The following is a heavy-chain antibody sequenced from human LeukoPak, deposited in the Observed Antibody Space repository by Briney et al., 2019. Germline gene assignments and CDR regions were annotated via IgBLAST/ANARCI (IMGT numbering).Heavy chain of an antibody. CDR3: ANIAAAGVDY. CDR1: GFTFSSYA. J-gene: IGHJ4*02. CDR2: ISYDGSNK. V-gene: IGHV3-30-3*01. Sequence: GRSLRLSCAASGFTFSSYAMHWVRLAPGKGLEWVAVISYDGSNKYYADSVKGRFTISRDNSKNTLYLQMNSLRAEDTAVYYCANIAAAGVDYWGQGTLVTVSS. D-gene: IGHD6-13*01.